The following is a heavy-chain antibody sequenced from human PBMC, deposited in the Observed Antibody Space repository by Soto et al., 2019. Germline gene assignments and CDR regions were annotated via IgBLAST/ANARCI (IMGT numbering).Heavy chain of an antibody. V-gene: IGHV3-30-3*01. J-gene: IGHJ4*02. CDR3: ARGHSSSWYFDY. CDR1: GFTFSSYA. CDR2: ISYDGSNK. D-gene: IGHD6-13*01. Sequence: QVQLVESGGGVVQPGRSLRLSCAASGFTFSSYAMHWVRQAPGKGLEWVAVISYDGSNKYYADSVKGRFTISRDNSKNTLYLQMNSLRAEDTAVYYCARGHSSSWYFDYWGQGTLVTVSS.